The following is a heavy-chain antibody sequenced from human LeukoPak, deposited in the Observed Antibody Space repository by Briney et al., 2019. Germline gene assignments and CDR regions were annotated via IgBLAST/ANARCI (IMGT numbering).Heavy chain of an antibody. CDR3: ARGSQPLYLSSSGYYYYYYMDV. Sequence: ASVKVSCKASGYDFINYGISWVRQAPGQGLEWMGWRSIYNGNTDYKLQGRVTMTTDTSTSTAYMEVRSLRSEDTAVYYCARGSQPLYLSSSGYYYYYYMDVWGKGTTVTVSS. V-gene: IGHV1-18*01. CDR1: GYDFINYG. J-gene: IGHJ6*03. D-gene: IGHD6-13*01. CDR2: RSIYNGNT.